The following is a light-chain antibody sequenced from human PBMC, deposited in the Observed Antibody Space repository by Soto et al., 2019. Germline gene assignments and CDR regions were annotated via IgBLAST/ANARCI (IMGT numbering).Light chain of an antibody. J-gene: IGKJ4*01. CDR2: DAS. CDR1: RSVSRY. Sequence: EIVLTQSPDTLSLSHGDSATLSCRASRSVSRYLAWYQQKPGQTPRLLIYDASNRAAGIPARFSGSGSGTDFTLTISSLEPEDFAVYYCQQRSNWPLTFGGGTKVDIK. V-gene: IGKV3-11*01. CDR3: QQRSNWPLT.